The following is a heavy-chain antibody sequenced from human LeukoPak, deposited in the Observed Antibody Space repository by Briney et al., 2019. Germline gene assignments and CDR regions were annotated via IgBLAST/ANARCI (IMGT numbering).Heavy chain of an antibody. CDR3: AVTFKGYYMDV. D-gene: IGHD2/OR15-2a*01. V-gene: IGHV1-2*06. CDR2: INPKSGGT. Sequence: GASVKVSCKASGYTFTGYYMHWVRQAPGQGLEWMGRINPKSGGTNYAQKFQGRVTTTRDTSISTAYMELSRLRSDDTAVYYCAVTFKGYYMDVWGKGTTVTVSS. CDR1: GYTFTGYY. J-gene: IGHJ6*03.